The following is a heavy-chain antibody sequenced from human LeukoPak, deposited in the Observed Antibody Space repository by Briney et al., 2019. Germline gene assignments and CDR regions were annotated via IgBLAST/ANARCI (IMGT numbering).Heavy chain of an antibody. CDR1: GYTFTGFY. CDR3: ARARTKWELRLLDY. V-gene: IGHV1-2*02. J-gene: IGHJ4*02. Sequence: ASVKVSCKASGYTFTGFYMHWVRQAPGQGLEWMGWINPNSGDTNYVQKFQGRVTMTRDTSISTAYMELSRLRSDDTAAYYCARARTKWELRLLDYWGQGTLVTVSS. D-gene: IGHD1-26*01. CDR2: INPNSGDT.